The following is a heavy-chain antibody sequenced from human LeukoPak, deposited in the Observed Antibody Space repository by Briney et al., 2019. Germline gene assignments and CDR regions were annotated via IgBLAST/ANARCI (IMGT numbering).Heavy chain of an antibody. V-gene: IGHV4-59*08. CDR3: ARTSIAARPFDY. D-gene: IGHD6-6*01. Sequence: PSETLSLTCTVSGGSISSYYWSWIRQPPGKGLEWIAYIYYSGSTNYNPSLKSRVTISVDTSKNQFSLKLSSVTAADTAVYYCARTSIAARPFDYWGQGTLVTVSS. CDR2: IYYSGST. CDR1: GGSISSYY. J-gene: IGHJ4*02.